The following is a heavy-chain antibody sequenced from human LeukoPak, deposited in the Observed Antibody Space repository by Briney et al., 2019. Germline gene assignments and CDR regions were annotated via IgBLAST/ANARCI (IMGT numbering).Heavy chain of an antibody. CDR1: GFTLGTYD. Sequence: GGSLRLSCAASGFTLGTYDMYWVRQAPGKGLECVSSISRSGGSTYYADSVKGRFTISRDNSKNTLYLQMNSLRAEDTAVYYCASVYSYGWFDYWGQGTLVTVSS. V-gene: IGHV3-23*01. CDR3: ASVYSYGWFDY. D-gene: IGHD5-18*01. CDR2: ISRSGGST. J-gene: IGHJ5*01.